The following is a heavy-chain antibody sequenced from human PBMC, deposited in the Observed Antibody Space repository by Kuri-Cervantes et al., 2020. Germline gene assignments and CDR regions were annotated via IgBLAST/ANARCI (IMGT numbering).Heavy chain of an antibody. J-gene: IGHJ4*02. CDR3: ARVQSRLWFRRGYFDY. V-gene: IGHV1-18*01. D-gene: IGHD3-10*01. Sequence: ASVKVSCKASGYTFTSYGISWVRQAPGQGLEWMGWISAYNGNTNYAQKLQGRVTMTTDTSTSTAYMELRSLRSDDTAVHYCARVQSRLWFRRGYFDYWGQGTLVTVSS. CDR1: GYTFTSYG. CDR2: ISAYNGNT.